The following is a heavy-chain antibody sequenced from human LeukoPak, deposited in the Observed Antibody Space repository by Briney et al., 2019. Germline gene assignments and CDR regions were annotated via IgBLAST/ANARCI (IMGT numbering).Heavy chain of an antibody. Sequence: GGSLRPSCAASGFTFSSYWMHWVRQAPGKGLVWVSRINSDGSSTSYADSVKGRFTISRDNAKNTLYLQMNSLRAEDTAVYYCARGGPWGGDYGDYEAFYFDYWGQGTLVTVSS. D-gene: IGHD4-17*01. CDR2: INSDGSST. CDR1: GFTFSSYW. V-gene: IGHV3-74*01. J-gene: IGHJ4*02. CDR3: ARGGPWGGDYGDYEAFYFDY.